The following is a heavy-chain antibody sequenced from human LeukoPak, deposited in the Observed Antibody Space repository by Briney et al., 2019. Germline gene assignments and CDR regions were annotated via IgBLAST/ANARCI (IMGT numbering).Heavy chain of an antibody. CDR2: INPNSGGT. J-gene: IGHJ4*02. D-gene: IGHD6-6*01. Sequence: ASVKVSCKASGYTFTGYYMRWVRQAPGQGLEWMGWINPNSGGTNYAQKFQGRVTMTRDTSISTAYMELSRLRSDDTAVYYCAREDSSSPAFDYWGQGTLVTVSS. CDR3: AREDSSSPAFDY. CDR1: GYTFTGYY. V-gene: IGHV1-2*02.